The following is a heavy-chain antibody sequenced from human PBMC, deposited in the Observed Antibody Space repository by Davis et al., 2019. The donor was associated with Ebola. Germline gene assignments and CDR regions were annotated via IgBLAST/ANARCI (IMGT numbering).Heavy chain of an antibody. CDR3: ARDANNYYYGMDV. CDR2: ISSSSSYI. Sequence: GGSLRLSCAASGFTFSSYSMNWVRHAPGKGLEWVSSISSSSSYIYYADSVKGRFTISRDNAKNSLYLQMNSLRAEDTAVYYCARDANNYYYGMDVWGQGTTVTVSS. V-gene: IGHV3-21*01. J-gene: IGHJ6*02. CDR1: GFTFSSYS.